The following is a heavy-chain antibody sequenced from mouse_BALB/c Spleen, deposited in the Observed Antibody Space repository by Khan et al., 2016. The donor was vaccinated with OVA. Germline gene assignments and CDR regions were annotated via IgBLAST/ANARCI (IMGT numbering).Heavy chain of an antibody. J-gene: IGHJ3*01. Sequence: QVQLQESGTELLKPGASVKISCKATGYTFSSYWMEWIKQRTGHGFEWIGEILPGSASPNYNAWFMGKVTFTSDTSSNTAYMQLSRLTYEDSALLCCARQEVGSCSWYDYWGRGSLVTVSA. V-gene: IGHV1-9*01. CDR1: GYTFSSYW. CDR2: ILPGSASP. CDR3: ARQEVGSCSWYDY. D-gene: IGHD1-1*01.